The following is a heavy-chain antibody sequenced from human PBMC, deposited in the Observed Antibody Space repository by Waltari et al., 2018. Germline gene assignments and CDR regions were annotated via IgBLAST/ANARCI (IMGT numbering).Heavy chain of an antibody. D-gene: IGHD5-12*01. CDR1: GFPFSSAW. V-gene: IGHV3-15*01. J-gene: IGHJ4*02. Sequence: EVQLVESGGGLAKPGESLRLSCAASGFPFSSAWLNWVRQAAGKGVEWVGRIRSKTDGGTTDYAAPVRGRFTISRDDSKNTLSLQMDSLKAEDTAVYYCAYRYSDNGKWGQGTLVTVSS. CDR3: AYRYSDNGK. CDR2: IRSKTDGGTT.